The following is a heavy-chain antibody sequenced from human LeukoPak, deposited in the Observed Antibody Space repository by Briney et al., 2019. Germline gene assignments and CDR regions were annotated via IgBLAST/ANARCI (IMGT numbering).Heavy chain of an antibody. J-gene: IGHJ5*02. D-gene: IGHD3-22*01. CDR2: ISYDGSNK. CDR3: ARYYYDSSGYPSPNWFDP. CDR1: GFTFSSYA. V-gene: IGHV3-30*04. Sequence: GGSLRLSRAASGFTFSSYAMHWVRQAPGKGLEWVAVISYDGSNKYCADSVKGRFTISRDNSKNTLYLQMNSLRAEDTAVYYCARYYYDSSGYPSPNWFDPWGQGTLVTVSS.